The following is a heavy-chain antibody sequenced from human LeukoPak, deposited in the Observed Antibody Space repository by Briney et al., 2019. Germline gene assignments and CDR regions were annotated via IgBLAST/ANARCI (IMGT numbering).Heavy chain of an antibody. J-gene: IGHJ3*02. Sequence: SETLSLTCAVYGGSFSGYYWSWIRQPPGKRLAWIGEINHSGSTNHNPSLKSRVTISVDTSKNQFSLKLSSVTAADTAVYYCARGRAEKTYYDFWSGYRSLSTFDIWGQGTMVTVSS. D-gene: IGHD3-3*01. CDR1: GGSFSGYY. CDR3: ARGRAEKTYYDFWSGYRSLSTFDI. V-gene: IGHV4-34*01. CDR2: INHSGST.